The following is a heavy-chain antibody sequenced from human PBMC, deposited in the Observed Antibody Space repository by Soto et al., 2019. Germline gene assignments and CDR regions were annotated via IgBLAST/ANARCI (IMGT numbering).Heavy chain of an antibody. J-gene: IGHJ6*02. CDR3: AKDAGRRLNYDFLFVNYYGMDV. D-gene: IGHD3-3*01. CDR2: ISYDGSNK. V-gene: IGHV3-30*18. Sequence: GGSLRLSCAASGFTFSSYGMHWVRQAPGKGLEWVAVISYDGSNKYYADSVKGRFTISRDNSKNTLYLQMNSLRAEDTAVYHCAKDAGRRLNYDFLFVNYYGMDVWGQGTTVTVSS. CDR1: GFTFSSYG.